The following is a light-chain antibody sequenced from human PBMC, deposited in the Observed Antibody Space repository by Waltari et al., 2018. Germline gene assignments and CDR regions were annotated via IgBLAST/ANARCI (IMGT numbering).Light chain of an antibody. J-gene: IGKJ4*01. V-gene: IGKV3-11*01. CDR1: QSIASS. CDR2: DAF. CDR3: QQRSNWPPT. Sequence: EIVLTQSPATLSLSPGERATLPCRASQSIASSLAWYQQRPGQAPRLLIYDAFTRDTGIPARFSGRWSGTDFTLTISRLGPEDFAVYYCQQRSNWPPTFGGGSKVEI.